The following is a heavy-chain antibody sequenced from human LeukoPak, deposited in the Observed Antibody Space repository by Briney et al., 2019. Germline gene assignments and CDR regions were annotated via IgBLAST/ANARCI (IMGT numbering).Heavy chain of an antibody. CDR1: GGSISSSSYY. CDR3: ARDGGITFGGVIAVYFDY. J-gene: IGHJ4*02. V-gene: IGHV4-39*07. D-gene: IGHD3-16*02. Sequence: SETLSLTCTVSGGSISSSSYYWGWIRQPPGKGLEWIGSIYYSGSTNYNPSLKSRVTMSIDTSKNQFSLKLSSVTAADTAVYYCARDGGITFGGVIAVYFDYWGQGTLVTVSS. CDR2: IYYSGST.